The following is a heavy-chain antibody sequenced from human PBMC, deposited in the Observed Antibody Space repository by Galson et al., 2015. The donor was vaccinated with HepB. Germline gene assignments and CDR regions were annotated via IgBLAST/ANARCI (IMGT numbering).Heavy chain of an antibody. CDR1: GFTFSRYW. Sequence: SLRLSCAASGFTFSRYWMHWVRQAPGKGLVWVSRINSDGGTTSYADSVKGRFTISRDNAKNTLYLQMNSLRAEDTAVYYCARAIPYGDYYYYYAMDVWGQGTTVTVSS. CDR3: ARAIPYGDYYYYYAMDV. V-gene: IGHV3-74*01. J-gene: IGHJ6*02. D-gene: IGHD4-17*01. CDR2: INSDGGTT.